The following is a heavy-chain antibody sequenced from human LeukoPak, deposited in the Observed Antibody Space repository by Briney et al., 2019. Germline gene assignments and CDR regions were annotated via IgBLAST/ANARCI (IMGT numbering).Heavy chain of an antibody. D-gene: IGHD4-17*01. Sequence: PGGSLRLSCAATGFTVSSNYMSWVRQAPGKGLEWVSVIYSGGSTYYADSVKGRFTISRDNSKNTLYLQMNSLRAEDTAVYYCAKDYGATVTFDYWGQGTLVTVSS. J-gene: IGHJ4*02. CDR1: GFTVSSNY. CDR2: IYSGGST. V-gene: IGHV3-66*01. CDR3: AKDYGATVTFDY.